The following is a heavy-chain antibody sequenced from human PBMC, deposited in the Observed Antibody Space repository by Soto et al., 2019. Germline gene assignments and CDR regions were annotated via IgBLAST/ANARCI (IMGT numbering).Heavy chain of an antibody. V-gene: IGHV3-30-3*01. J-gene: IGHJ6*02. CDR1: GFTFSSYA. Sequence: GGSLRLSCAASGFTFSSYAVHRVRQAPGKGLEWVAVISYDGSNKYYADSVKGRFTISRDNSKNTLYLQVNSLRAEDTAVYYCARDRELTGWTQTDYYYYGMDVWGQGTTVTVSS. CDR2: ISYDGSNK. D-gene: IGHD6-19*01. CDR3: ARDRELTGWTQTDYYYYGMDV.